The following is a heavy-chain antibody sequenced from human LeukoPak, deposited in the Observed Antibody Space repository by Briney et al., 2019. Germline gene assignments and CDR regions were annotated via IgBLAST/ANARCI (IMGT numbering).Heavy chain of an antibody. CDR1: GGTFSSYA. CDR2: IIPIFGTA. J-gene: IGHJ4*02. Sequence: SLKVSCKASGGTFSSYAISWVRQAPGQGLEWMGGIIPIFGTANYAQKFQGRVTITTDESTSTAYMELSSLRSEDTAVYYCARGSFSGTTIDYWGQGTLVTVSS. V-gene: IGHV1-69*05. CDR3: ARGSFSGTTIDY. D-gene: IGHD1-7*01.